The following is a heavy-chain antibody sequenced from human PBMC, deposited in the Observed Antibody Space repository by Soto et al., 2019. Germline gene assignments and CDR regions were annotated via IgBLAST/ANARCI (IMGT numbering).Heavy chain of an antibody. V-gene: IGHV3-23*01. J-gene: IGHJ3*02. D-gene: IGHD3-16*01. CDR1: GLTFNTYA. Sequence: GGSLRLSCAASGLTFNTYAMSWVRQAPGQGLEWVSAISGSGFSTYYADSVKGRFSISSDSSKNTLFLQMNSLRADDTAVYFCATFTFGRPFDTWGKGTMVTVSS. CDR2: ISGSGFST. CDR3: ATFTFGRPFDT.